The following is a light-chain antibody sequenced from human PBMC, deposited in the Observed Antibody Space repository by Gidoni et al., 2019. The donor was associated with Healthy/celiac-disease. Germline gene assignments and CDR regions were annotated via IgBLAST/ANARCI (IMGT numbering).Light chain of an antibody. Sequence: DIQMTQPPSTLSASVGDRVTITCRASQSISSWLAWYQQKPGKPPKLLIYKASSLESGVPSRFSGSGSGTEFTLTISSLQPDDFATYYCQQYNSYPWTFGQGTKVEIK. CDR2: KAS. CDR3: QQYNSYPWT. J-gene: IGKJ1*01. CDR1: QSISSW. V-gene: IGKV1-5*03.